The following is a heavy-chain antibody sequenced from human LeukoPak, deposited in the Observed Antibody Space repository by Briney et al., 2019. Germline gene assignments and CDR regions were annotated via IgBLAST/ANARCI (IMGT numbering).Heavy chain of an antibody. V-gene: IGHV3-21*01. CDR3: ARGEEEMATISPVDY. J-gene: IGHJ4*02. CDR1: GFTFSNYN. D-gene: IGHD5-24*01. Sequence: GGSLRLSCAASGFTFSNYNINWVRQAPGKGLEWVSSISSSSSYIYYADSVKGRFTISRDNAKNSLYLQMNSLRAEDTAVYYCARGEEEMATISPVDYWGQGTLVTVSS. CDR2: ISSSSSYI.